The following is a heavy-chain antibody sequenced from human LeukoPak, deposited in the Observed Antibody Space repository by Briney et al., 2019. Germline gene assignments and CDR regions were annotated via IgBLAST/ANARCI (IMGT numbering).Heavy chain of an antibody. CDR3: AREGEWFESQKPSSDY. CDR2: INPNSGGT. Sequence: ASVKVSCKASGYTFTGYYMHWVRQAPGQGLEWIGWINPNSGGTNYAQKFQGRVTMTRDTSISTAYMELSRLRSDDTAVYYCAREGEWFESQKPSSDYWGQGTLVTVSS. CDR1: GYTFTGYY. D-gene: IGHD3-3*01. J-gene: IGHJ4*02. V-gene: IGHV1-2*02.